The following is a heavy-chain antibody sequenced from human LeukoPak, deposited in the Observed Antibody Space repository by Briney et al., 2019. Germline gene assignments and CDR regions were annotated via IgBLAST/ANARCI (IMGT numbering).Heavy chain of an antibody. CDR2: IYPGDSNT. CDR3: ARLLTMVRGPNWFDP. Sequence: HGESLKISCKGSGYSFTNYWIVWVRQMPGRGLEYMGFIYPGDSNTRYSPSFQGQVTISADKSISTAYLQWSSLKASDTAMYYCARLLTMVRGPNWFDPWGQGTLVTVSS. CDR1: GYSFTNYW. V-gene: IGHV5-51*01. D-gene: IGHD3-10*01. J-gene: IGHJ5*02.